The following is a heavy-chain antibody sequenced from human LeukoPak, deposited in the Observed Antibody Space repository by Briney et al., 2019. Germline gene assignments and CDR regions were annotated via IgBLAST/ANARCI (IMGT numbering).Heavy chain of an antibody. V-gene: IGHV1-2*02. D-gene: IGHD6-13*01. J-gene: IGHJ5*02. CDR1: GYTFTGYY. CDR2: INPNSGGT. Sequence: ASVKVSCKASGYTFTGYYMHWVRQAPGRGLEWMGWINPNSGGTNYAQKFQGRVTMTRDTSISTAYMELSRLRSDDTAVYYCAFSKGIAAAGILFDPWGQGTLVTVSS. CDR3: AFSKGIAAAGILFDP.